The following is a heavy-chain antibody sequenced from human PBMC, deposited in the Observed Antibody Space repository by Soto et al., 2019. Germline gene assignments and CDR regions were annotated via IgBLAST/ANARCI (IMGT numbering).Heavy chain of an antibody. Sequence: QVQLVESGGGVVQPGRSLRLSCAASGFTFSSYGMHWVRQAPGKGLEWVAVIWYDGSNKYYADSVKGRFTISRDNSKNTLYLQMNSLRAEDTAVYYCARETYYYDSSGYYMYYFDYWGQGTLVTVSS. CDR2: IWYDGSNK. CDR1: GFTFSSYG. CDR3: ARETYYYDSSGYYMYYFDY. D-gene: IGHD3-22*01. J-gene: IGHJ4*02. V-gene: IGHV3-33*01.